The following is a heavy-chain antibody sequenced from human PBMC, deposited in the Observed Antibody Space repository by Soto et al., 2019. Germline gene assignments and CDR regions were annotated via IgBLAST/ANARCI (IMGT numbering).Heavy chain of an antibody. CDR1: GDSMNIDDYY. CDR3: ARQATTSWSY. CDR2: IHYTGDT. D-gene: IGHD2-2*01. V-gene: IGHV4-39*01. Sequence: QLNMQASGPGLVRPSETLSLTCKVSGDSMNIDDYYWGWIRQPPGKGLEWIGSIHYTGDTYYSPSLKSRVTISRDASMNQFSLRLTSVNVADTAMYYCARQATTSWSYWGQGTLVTVSS. J-gene: IGHJ4*01.